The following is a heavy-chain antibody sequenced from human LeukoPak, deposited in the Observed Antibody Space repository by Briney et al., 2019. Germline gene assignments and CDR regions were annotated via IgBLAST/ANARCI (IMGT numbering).Heavy chain of an antibody. V-gene: IGHV3-23*01. CDR2: ISGSGGST. CDR1: GFTFSSYA. J-gene: IGHJ4*02. Sequence: PGGSLRLSCAASGFTFSSYAMSWVRQAPGKGLEWVSAISGSGGSTYYADSVKGRFTISRDNSKNTLYLQMNSLRAGDTAVYYCAKDLSRYSGSYLGEFDYWGQGTLVTVSP. CDR3: AKDLSRYSGSYLGEFDY. D-gene: IGHD1-26*01.